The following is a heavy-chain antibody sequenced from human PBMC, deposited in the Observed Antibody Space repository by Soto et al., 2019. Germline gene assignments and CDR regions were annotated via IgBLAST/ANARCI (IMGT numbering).Heavy chain of an antibody. CDR3: ARRSVRSEAPFDD. V-gene: IGHV4-39*01. J-gene: IGHJ4*02. Sequence: PSETLSLTCTVSGESITTSGHYWGWIRQPPGERPEWIGNIYYSGNDYYNPSLKSRATISVDTSKSQFSLRLKSVTVADTAVYFCARRSVRSEAPFDDGGQETLVTVSS. D-gene: IGHD6-19*01. CDR1: GESITTSGHY. CDR2: IYYSGND.